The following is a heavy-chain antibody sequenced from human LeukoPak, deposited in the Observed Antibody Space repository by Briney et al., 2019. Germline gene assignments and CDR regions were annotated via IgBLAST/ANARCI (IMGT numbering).Heavy chain of an antibody. Sequence: KASETLSLTCTVSGGSISSYYWSWIRQPPGKGLEWIGYIYYSGSTNYNPSLKSRVTISVDTSKNQFSLKLSSVTAADTAVYYCARHINGGFDYWGQGTLVTVSS. V-gene: IGHV4-59*08. CDR3: ARHINGGFDY. CDR1: GGSISSYY. CDR2: IYYSGST. D-gene: IGHD3-10*01. J-gene: IGHJ4*02.